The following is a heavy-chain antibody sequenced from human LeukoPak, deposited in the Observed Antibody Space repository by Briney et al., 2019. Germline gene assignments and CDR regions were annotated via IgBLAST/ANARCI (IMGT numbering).Heavy chain of an antibody. D-gene: IGHD2-2*01. CDR1: GYTFTSYG. Sequence: ASVKVSCKASGYTFTSYGISWVRQAPGQGLEWMGWISAYNGNTNYAQKLQGRVTMTTDTSTSTAYMELRSLRSDDTAVYYCARVWGIVVVPAAPFDYWGQGTLVTVSS. J-gene: IGHJ4*02. CDR2: ISAYNGNT. V-gene: IGHV1-18*01. CDR3: ARVWGIVVVPAAPFDY.